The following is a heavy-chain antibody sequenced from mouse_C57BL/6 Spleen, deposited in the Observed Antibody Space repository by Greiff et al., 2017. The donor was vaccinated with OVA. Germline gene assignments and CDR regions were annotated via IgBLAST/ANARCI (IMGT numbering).Heavy chain of an antibody. V-gene: IGHV1-52*01. CDR2: IDPSDSET. Sequence: QVQLQRPGAELVRPGSSVKLSCKASGYTFTSYWMHWVKQRPIQGLEWIGNIDPSDSETHYNQKFKDKATLTVDKSSSTAYMQLSSLTSEDSAVYYCAGGGRNYDGYWTNFDYWGQGTTLTVSS. CDR1: GYTFTSYW. D-gene: IGHD2-3*01. CDR3: AGGGRNYDGYWTNFDY. J-gene: IGHJ2*01.